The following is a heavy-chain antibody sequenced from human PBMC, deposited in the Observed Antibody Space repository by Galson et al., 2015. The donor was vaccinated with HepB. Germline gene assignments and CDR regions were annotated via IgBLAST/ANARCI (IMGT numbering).Heavy chain of an antibody. J-gene: IGHJ4*02. V-gene: IGHV3-11*05. D-gene: IGHD5-12*01. CDR1: GFAFNDFY. CDR2: ISGSTTYT. CDR3: ARGRHIVATKKGLSPDY. Sequence: SLRLSCAASGFAFNDFYMNWIRQAPGKGLEWVAYISGSTTYTNYADSVKGRFTISRDNAKNSLFLQMKSLRAEDSAIYYCARGRHIVATKKGLSPDYWGQGTLVTVSS.